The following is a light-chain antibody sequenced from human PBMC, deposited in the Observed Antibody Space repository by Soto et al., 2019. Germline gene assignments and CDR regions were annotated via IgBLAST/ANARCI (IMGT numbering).Light chain of an antibody. CDR2: GTS. CDR3: QQYGSSPLT. CDR1: QSVTSTY. Sequence: EIVLTQSPGALSLSPGERATLSCRASQSVTSTYLAWYQQKPGQAPRLLIYGTSSRATGIPDRFSGSGSGTDFTLTISRLELEEFAVYYCQQYGSSPLTFGGGTKVEIK. J-gene: IGKJ4*01. V-gene: IGKV3-20*01.